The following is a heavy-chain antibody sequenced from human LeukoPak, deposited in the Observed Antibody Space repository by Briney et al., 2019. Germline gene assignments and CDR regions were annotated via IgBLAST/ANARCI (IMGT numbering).Heavy chain of an antibody. CDR2: IFGTGGTA. V-gene: IGHV3-23*01. J-gene: IGHJ4*02. D-gene: IGHD2-15*01. CDR3: GKTTVGYSSGRYPGWPVDY. CDR1: GFTFNSYA. Sequence: GGSLRLSCVASGFTFNSYAMYWVRQAPGKGLEWISGIFGTGGTAHYADSVKGRFTISRDNSKNTVYLQLDSLRVEDTAVYYCGKTTVGYSSGRYPGWPVDYWGQGELVTVSS.